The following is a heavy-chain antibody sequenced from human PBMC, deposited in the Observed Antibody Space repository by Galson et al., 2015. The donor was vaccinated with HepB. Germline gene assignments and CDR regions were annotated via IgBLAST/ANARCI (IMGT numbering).Heavy chain of an antibody. J-gene: IGHJ5*02. V-gene: IGHV5-10-1*01. Sequence: QSGAEVKKPGESLRTSCKGSGYSFTSYWISWVRQMPGKGLEWMGRIDPSDSYTNYSPSFQGHVTISADKSISTAYLQWSSLKASDTAMYYCARHRGLLSSSWYRWFDPWGQGTLVTVSS. CDR1: GYSFTSYW. CDR2: IDPSDSYT. CDR3: ARHRGLLSSSWYRWFDP. D-gene: IGHD6-13*01.